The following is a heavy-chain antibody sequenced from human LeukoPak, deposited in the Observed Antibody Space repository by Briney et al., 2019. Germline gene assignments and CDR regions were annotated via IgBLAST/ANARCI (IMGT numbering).Heavy chain of an antibody. Sequence: PSETLSLTCTVSGGSISSYYWSWIRQPAGKGVEWIGRIYTSGSTNYNPSLKSRVTISVDKSKNQFSLKLSSVTAADTAVYYCARETPVRPFDYWGQGTLVTVSS. CDR3: ARETPVRPFDY. CDR2: IYTSGST. V-gene: IGHV4-4*07. J-gene: IGHJ4*02. D-gene: IGHD2-8*01. CDR1: GGSISSYY.